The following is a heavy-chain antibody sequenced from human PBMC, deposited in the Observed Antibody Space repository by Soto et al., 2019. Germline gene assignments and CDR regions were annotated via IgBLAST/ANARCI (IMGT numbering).Heavy chain of an antibody. D-gene: IGHD3-10*01. CDR3: AKDLSGYGSGTPLGYYYYYGMDV. CDR1: GFTFSSYG. J-gene: IGHJ6*02. V-gene: IGHV3-30*18. CDR2: ISYDGSNK. Sequence: GGSLRLSCAASGFTFSSYGMHWVRQAPGKGLEWVAVISYDGSNKYYADSVKGRFTISRDNSKNTLYLQMNSLRAEDTAVYYCAKDLSGYGSGTPLGYYYYYGMDVWGQGTTVTVSS.